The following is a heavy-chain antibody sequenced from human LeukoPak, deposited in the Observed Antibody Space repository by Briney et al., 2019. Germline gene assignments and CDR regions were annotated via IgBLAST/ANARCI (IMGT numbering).Heavy chain of an antibody. CDR1: GGSVSDYY. CDR2: IYYSGST. CDR3: ARDRKSRYAFDI. Sequence: SETLSLTCTISGGSVSDYYWSWIRQSPGKGLEWIGYIYYSGSTNYNPSLKSRVTISVDTSKNQFSLKLSSVTAADTAVYYCARDRKSRYAFDIWGQGTMVTVSS. J-gene: IGHJ3*02. V-gene: IGHV4-59*02.